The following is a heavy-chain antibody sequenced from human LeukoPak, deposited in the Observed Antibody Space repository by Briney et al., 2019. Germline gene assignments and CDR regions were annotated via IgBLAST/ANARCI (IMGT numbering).Heavy chain of an antibody. J-gene: IGHJ6*04. V-gene: IGHV4-39*01. CDR3: ARRGGIIRGVRSDRQGV. Sequence: SETLSLTCTVSGGSINSSYYYWGWIRQPPGKGLEWIGSIYYSGSTYYNPSLKSRVTISVDTSKNQFSLKLSSVTAADTAAYYCARRGGIIRGVRSDRQGVWGKGTTVTVSS. D-gene: IGHD3-10*01. CDR2: IYYSGST. CDR1: GGSINSSYYY.